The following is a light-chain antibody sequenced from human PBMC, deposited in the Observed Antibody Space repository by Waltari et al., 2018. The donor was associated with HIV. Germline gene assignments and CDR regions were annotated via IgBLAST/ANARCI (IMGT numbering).Light chain of an antibody. CDR3: CLYSGLSGFV. Sequence: QSALSQPPSVSWSPAQSVTSSGTGIITDGLSSGHFSWYQQTPVRAPRPIIYDVNNRFSGVPHRFSGSKSGNKASLTISGLQTVDEGDYYCCLYSGLSGFVFGTGTTLTVI. V-gene: IGLV2-18*01. CDR2: DVN. CDR1: ITDGLSSGH. J-gene: IGLJ1*01.